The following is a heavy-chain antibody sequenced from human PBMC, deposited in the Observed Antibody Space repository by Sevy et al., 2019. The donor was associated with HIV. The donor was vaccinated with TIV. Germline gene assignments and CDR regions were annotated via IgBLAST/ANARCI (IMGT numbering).Heavy chain of an antibody. Sequence: ASVKVSCKASGHTFSDYYIQWVRQAPGQGLEWMGWINSNSGAISYAQKFRDRVTMTSDMSISTAYMELSRLRSDDTAVYYCATQYSYDYWGQGTLVTVSS. D-gene: IGHD4-4*01. V-gene: IGHV1-2*02. CDR1: GHTFSDYY. CDR3: ATQYSYDY. J-gene: IGHJ4*02. CDR2: INSNSGAI.